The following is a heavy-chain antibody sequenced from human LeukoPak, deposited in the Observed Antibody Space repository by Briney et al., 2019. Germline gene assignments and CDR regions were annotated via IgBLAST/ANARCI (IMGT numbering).Heavy chain of an antibody. V-gene: IGHV4-34*01. D-gene: IGHD5-24*01. CDR2: INHSGST. J-gene: IGHJ4*02. CDR1: GGSFSGYY. CDR3: ARARRSVFDY. Sequence: SETLSLTCAVYGGSFSGYYWSWIRQPPGKGLEWIGEINHSGSTNYNPSLKSRVTISVDTSKNQFSLKLSSLTAADTAVYYCARARRSVFDYWGQGTLVTVSS.